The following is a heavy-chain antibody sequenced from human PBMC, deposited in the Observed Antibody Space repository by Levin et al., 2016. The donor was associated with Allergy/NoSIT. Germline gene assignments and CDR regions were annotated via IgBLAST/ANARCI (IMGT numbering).Heavy chain of an antibody. J-gene: IGHJ6*02. CDR1: GFTFSNFA. CDR2: ISDRGLNT. D-gene: IGHD3-10*01. V-gene: IGHV3-23*01. Sequence: GGSLRLSCAASGFTFSNFALSWVRQAPGKGPEWVSTISDRGLNTYYADSVRGRFTISRDNSENTLSLQMNSLRAEDTAVYYCAKEMVRGVIIGYGMDVWGQGTTVTVSS. CDR3: AKEMVRGVIIGYGMDV.